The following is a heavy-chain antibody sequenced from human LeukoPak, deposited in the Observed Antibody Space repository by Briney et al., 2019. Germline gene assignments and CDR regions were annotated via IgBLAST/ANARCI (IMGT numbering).Heavy chain of an antibody. V-gene: IGHV4-59*01. Sequence: SETLSLTCTVSGGSISSYYWSWIRQPPGKGLEWIGYIYYSGSTNYNPSLKSRVTISVNTSKNQFSLKLSSVTAADTAVYYCARGPHRGWLQPPNYYYYYGMDVWGQGTTVTVSS. J-gene: IGHJ6*02. CDR3: ARGPHRGWLQPPNYYYYYGMDV. CDR1: GGSISSYY. D-gene: IGHD5-24*01. CDR2: IYYSGST.